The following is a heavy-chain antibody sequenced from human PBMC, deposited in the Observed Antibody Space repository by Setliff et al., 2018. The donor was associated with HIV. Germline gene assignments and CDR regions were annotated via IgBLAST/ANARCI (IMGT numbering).Heavy chain of an antibody. CDR1: GGSIRGHY. V-gene: IGHV4-59*11. CDR3: TLTSRLDGYFDP. J-gene: IGHJ5*02. D-gene: IGHD5-12*01. CDR2: IYYSGGT. Sequence: PSETLSLTCTVSGGSIRGHYWSWIRQPPGKGLEWIGTIYYSGGTYYKPSLKSRGTISVDTSKNQFYLKLNSVTAADSAVYYCTLTSRLDGYFDPWGQGTLVTVSS.